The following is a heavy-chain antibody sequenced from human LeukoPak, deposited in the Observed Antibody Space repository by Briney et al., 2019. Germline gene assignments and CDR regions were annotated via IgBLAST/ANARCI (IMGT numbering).Heavy chain of an antibody. J-gene: IGHJ4*02. Sequence: SETLSLTCTVSGGSISSGGSIGSFYWRWIRQPAGKGLEWIGRIDAGGSTNYNPSLRGRVTISVDTSKNQFSLKLSSVTAADTAVYYCARHVGGSGWYPLGYWGQGTLVTVSS. CDR3: ARHVGGSGWYPLGY. CDR2: IDAGGST. D-gene: IGHD6-19*01. V-gene: IGHV4-61*02. CDR1: GGSISSGGSIGSFY.